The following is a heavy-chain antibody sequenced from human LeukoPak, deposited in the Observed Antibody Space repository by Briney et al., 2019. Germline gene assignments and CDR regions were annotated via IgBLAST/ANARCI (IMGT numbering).Heavy chain of an antibody. J-gene: IGHJ4*02. Sequence: GGSLRLSCAASGFTFASYAMTWVRQAPGKGLEWVSSIRGTGGSSYYADSVKGRFTISRDNSKNTLYLQMNSLRAEDTAVYYCAKDRVATISSFDYWGQGTLVTVSS. CDR1: GFTFASYA. D-gene: IGHD5-12*01. CDR2: IRGTGGSS. CDR3: AKDRVATISSFDY. V-gene: IGHV3-23*01.